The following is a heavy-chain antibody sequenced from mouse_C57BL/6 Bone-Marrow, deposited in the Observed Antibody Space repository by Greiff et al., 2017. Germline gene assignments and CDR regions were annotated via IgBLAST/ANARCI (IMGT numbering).Heavy chain of an antibody. J-gene: IGHJ3*01. D-gene: IGHD1-1*01. V-gene: IGHV14-4*01. CDR1: GFNIKDDY. CDR3: TTGSSYTWFAY. CDR2: IDPENGDT. Sequence: VQLQQSGAELVRPGASVKLSCTASGFNIKDDYMHWVKQRPEQGLEWIGWIDPENGDTEYASKFQGKATITADTSSNTAYLQLSSLTSEDTAVYYRTTGSSYTWFAYWGHETLVTVSA.